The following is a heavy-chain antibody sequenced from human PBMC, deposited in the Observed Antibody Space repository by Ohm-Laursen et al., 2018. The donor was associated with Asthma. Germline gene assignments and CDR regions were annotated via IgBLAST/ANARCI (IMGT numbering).Heavy chain of an antibody. CDR2: ISSTGGST. J-gene: IGHJ3*02. V-gene: IGHV3-23*01. Sequence: SLRLSCAASKFTFSNYAMNWVRQPPGKGLEWVSEISSTGGSTDYADSVKGRFTISRDNSKNTLYLQMNSLRAEDTAVYYCAKGQTTVVTLGAFDIWGQGTMVTVSS. D-gene: IGHD4-23*01. CDR3: AKGQTTVVTLGAFDI. CDR1: KFTFSNYA.